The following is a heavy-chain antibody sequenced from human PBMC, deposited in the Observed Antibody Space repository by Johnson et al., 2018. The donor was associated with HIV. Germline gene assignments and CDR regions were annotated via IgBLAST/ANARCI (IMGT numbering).Heavy chain of an antibody. CDR1: GFAFSNYG. Sequence: QVQLVESGGGVVQPGGSLRLSCTASGFAFSNYGMHWVRQAPGKGLEWVTFIRYDASDKYSPDSVKGRFTVSRDNSKNTLYLQMNSLRAEDTAVYYCARERGRIAADAFDIWGQGTMVTVSS. CDR3: ARERGRIAADAFDI. D-gene: IGHD6-13*01. CDR2: IRYDASDK. V-gene: IGHV3-30*02. J-gene: IGHJ3*02.